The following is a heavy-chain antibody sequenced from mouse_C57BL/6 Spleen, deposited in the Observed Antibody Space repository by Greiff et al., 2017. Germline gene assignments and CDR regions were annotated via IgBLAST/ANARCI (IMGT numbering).Heavy chain of an antibody. CDR2: IDPSDSET. J-gene: IGHJ1*03. CDR3: AREGYSKREESYWYFDV. Sequence: QVQLQQPGAELVRPGSSVKLSCKASGYTFTSYWMHWVKQRPIQGLEWIGNIDPSDSETHYNQKFKDKATLTVDKSSSTAYMQLSSLTSEDSAVYYCAREGYSKREESYWYFDVWGTGTTVTVSS. D-gene: IGHD2-5*01. CDR1: GYTFTSYW. V-gene: IGHV1-52*01.